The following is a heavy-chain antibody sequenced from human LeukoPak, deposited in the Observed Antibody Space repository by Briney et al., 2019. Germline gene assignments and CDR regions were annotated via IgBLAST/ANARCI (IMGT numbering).Heavy chain of an antibody. CDR1: GFTFRSYS. CDR2: INSDSNYI. CDR3: AVAYYYGSGDAFDI. V-gene: IGHV3-21*01. D-gene: IGHD3-10*01. Sequence: KTGGSLRLSCAASGFTFRSYSMNWVRQAPGKGLEWVSSINSDSNYIYYADSVQGRFTISRDNAKNSLYLQMNSLRAEDTAVYYCAVAYYYGSGDAFDIWGQETKVTVSS. J-gene: IGHJ3*02.